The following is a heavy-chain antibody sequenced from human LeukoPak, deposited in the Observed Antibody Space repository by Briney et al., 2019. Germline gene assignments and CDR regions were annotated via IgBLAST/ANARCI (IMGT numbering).Heavy chain of an antibody. CDR2: IIPIFGPA. J-gene: IGHJ5*02. Sequence: SVTVSCKASGGTFSSYAISWVRQAPGQGLEWMGGIIPIFGPANYAQKFQGRVTITTDESTSTAYMELSSLRSEDTAVYYCARRLYCSSTSCSTNWFDPWGQGTLVTVSS. D-gene: IGHD2-2*01. V-gene: IGHV1-69*05. CDR3: ARRLYCSSTSCSTNWFDP. CDR1: GGTFSSYA.